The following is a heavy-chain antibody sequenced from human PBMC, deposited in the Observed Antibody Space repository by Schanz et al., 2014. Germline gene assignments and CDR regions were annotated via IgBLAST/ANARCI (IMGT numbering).Heavy chain of an antibody. D-gene: IGHD5-12*01. J-gene: IGHJ3*01. CDR3: ARDEGRDGYNLAFDV. V-gene: IGHV3-53*01. CDR1: GFTVSSNY. Sequence: EVQLVESGGGLIQPGGSLRLSCAVSGFTVSSNYMSWVRQAPGKGLEWVSTVYMSAASTRYADSVKGRFIISRDSSKHTLFLQMNSLRPAATALYFCARDEGRDGYNLAFDVWGQGTLVTVSS. CDR2: VYMSAAST.